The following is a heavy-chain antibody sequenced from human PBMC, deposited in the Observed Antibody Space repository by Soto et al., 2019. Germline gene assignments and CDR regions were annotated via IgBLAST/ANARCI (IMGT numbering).Heavy chain of an antibody. CDR2: IWYDGSNK. J-gene: IGHJ4*02. CDR1: GFTFSSYG. CDR3: ARDLDPNYYDSSGYYYTALWY. V-gene: IGHV3-33*01. D-gene: IGHD3-22*01. Sequence: SGGSLRLSCAASGFTFSSYGMHWVRQAPGKGLEWVAVIWYDGSNKYYADSVKGRFTISRDNSKNTLYLQMNSLRAEDTAVYYCARDLDPNYYDSSGYYYTALWYWGQGSLVTVSS.